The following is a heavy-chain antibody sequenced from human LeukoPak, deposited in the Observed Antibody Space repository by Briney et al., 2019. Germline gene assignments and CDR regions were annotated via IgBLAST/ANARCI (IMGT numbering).Heavy chain of an antibody. D-gene: IGHD6-19*01. CDR3: ARGDKSSGWYFFDY. Sequence: NRGGSLRLSCAASGFTFSTYTMNWVRQAPGKGLEWVSSISSSSYIYYADSVKGRFTISRDNAKNSLYLQMNSLRAEDTAVYYCARGDKSSGWYFFDYWGQGTLVTVSS. CDR2: ISSSSYI. CDR1: GFTFSTYT. V-gene: IGHV3-21*01. J-gene: IGHJ4*02.